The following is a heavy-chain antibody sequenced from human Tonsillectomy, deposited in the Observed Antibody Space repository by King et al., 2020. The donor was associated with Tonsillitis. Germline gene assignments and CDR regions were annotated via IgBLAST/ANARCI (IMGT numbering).Heavy chain of an antibody. V-gene: IGHV6-1*01. CDR3: AREQASSGRGDFDY. D-gene: IGHD3-22*01. CDR2: PYSRSKWYN. CDR1: GDSVSSSSAA. Sequence: VQLQQSGPGLVKPSQTLSLTCAISGDSVSSSSAAWNWIRQSPSRGLEWLGRPYSRSKWYNDYSISVKSRITINPDTSKNQFSLQLNSVTPEDTAVYYCAREQASSGRGDFDYWGQGTLVTVSS. J-gene: IGHJ4*02.